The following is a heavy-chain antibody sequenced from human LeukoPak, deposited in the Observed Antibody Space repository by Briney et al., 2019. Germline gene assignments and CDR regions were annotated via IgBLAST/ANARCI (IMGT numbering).Heavy chain of an antibody. D-gene: IGHD1-1*01. J-gene: IGHJ4*02. CDR1: GLTFRNYW. Sequence: PGGSLRLSCAVSGLTFRNYWMHWVRQAPGKGLVWVSRINGDGSDISYADSVKGRFTISRDNAKNTLSLQMHSLTDDDTALYYCTGGFGHNWSPFENWGQGTLVTVSS. CDR3: TGGFGHNWSPFEN. V-gene: IGHV3-74*01. CDR2: INGDGSDI.